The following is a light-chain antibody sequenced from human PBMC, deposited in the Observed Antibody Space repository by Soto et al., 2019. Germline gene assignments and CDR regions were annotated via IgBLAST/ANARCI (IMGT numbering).Light chain of an antibody. V-gene: IGLV2-8*01. CDR1: KNDIGVYDF. CDR3: KSYAGSNTYV. J-gene: IGLJ1*01. Sequence: QSALTQPPSASGSPGQSVTISCTGTKNDIGVYDFVSWYQHHPGKAPRLIIYEVVQRPSGVPVRFSVSKSGNTASLTVSGLQAADEADYFCKSYAGSNTYVFGSGTKVTVL. CDR2: EVV.